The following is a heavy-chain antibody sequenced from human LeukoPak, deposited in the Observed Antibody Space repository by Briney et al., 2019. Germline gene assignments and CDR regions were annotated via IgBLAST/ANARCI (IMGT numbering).Heavy chain of an antibody. D-gene: IGHD2-15*01. V-gene: IGHV1-18*01. J-gene: IGHJ4*02. CDR1: GYTFTSYA. CDR2: IYKGNT. Sequence: ASVKVSCKASGYTFTSYAISWVRQAPGQGLEWMGWIYKGNTNYAQKVQDRVTMTSDTSTSTAYMELRSLGSDDTAMYYCARGCSGSYCSLWGQGTLVTVSS. CDR3: ARGCSGSYCSL.